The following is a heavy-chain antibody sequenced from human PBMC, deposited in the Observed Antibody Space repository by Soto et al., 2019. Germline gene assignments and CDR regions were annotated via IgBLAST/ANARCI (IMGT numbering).Heavy chain of an antibody. J-gene: IGHJ4*02. CDR1: GYTFTSYG. V-gene: IGHV1-18*01. Sequence: ASVKVSCKASGYTFTSYGISWVRQAPGQGLERMGWINTCNGNTKYAQKFQGRVTMTRDTSTSTAYMELRSLRSEDTAVYYCARDLTTVTHPFDYWGQGTLVTVSS. D-gene: IGHD4-17*01. CDR2: INTCNGNT. CDR3: ARDLTTVTHPFDY.